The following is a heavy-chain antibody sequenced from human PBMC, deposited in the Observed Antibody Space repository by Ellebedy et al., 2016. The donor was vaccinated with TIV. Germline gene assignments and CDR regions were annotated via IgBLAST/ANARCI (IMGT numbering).Heavy chain of an antibody. D-gene: IGHD2-15*01. Sequence: GGSLRLXXAASGFTFSTYWMHWVRQDPDKGLQWVSRINTDGSTINYADSAKGRFTISRDNSQNTVFLEMISLRAEDTAVYYCAKPRYCSDGNYNSAFGHWGQGTLVTVSS. CDR2: INTDGSTI. CDR3: AKPRYCSDGNYNSAFGH. V-gene: IGHV3-74*01. CDR1: GFTFSTYW. J-gene: IGHJ4*02.